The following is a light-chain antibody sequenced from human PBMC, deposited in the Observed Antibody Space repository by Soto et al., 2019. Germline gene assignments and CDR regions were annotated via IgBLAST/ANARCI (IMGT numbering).Light chain of an antibody. J-gene: IGLJ1*01. V-gene: IGLV2-14*01. Sequence: QSVLTQPASVSGSPGQSITISCTGTSSYVGGYNYVSWFQHHPGKAPKLIIYEVSYRPSGVSNRFSGSKSGDTASLTISGLQAEDEADYYCSSFTNTITRYAFGTGTKVTVL. CDR2: EVS. CDR1: SSYVGGYNY. CDR3: SSFTNTITRYA.